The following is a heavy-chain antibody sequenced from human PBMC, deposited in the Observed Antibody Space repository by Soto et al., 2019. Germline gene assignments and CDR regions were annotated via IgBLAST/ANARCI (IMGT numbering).Heavy chain of an antibody. J-gene: IGHJ6*02. CDR2: ISVYNAKT. Sequence: ASVKVSCKASGYNFFGYGLSWVRQAPGQGLEWMGWISVYNAKTNYAQKFQGRVTMTPDTSATTVYMELRSLTSDDTAVYYCARGLVVPAGIRYYYYGMDVWGQGTTVTVYS. CDR1: GYNFFGYG. D-gene: IGHD2-2*01. CDR3: ARGLVVPAGIRYYYYGMDV. V-gene: IGHV1-18*01.